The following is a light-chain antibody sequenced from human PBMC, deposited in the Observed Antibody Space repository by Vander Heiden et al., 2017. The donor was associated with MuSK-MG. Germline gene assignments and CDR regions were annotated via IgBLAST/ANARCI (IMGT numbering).Light chain of an antibody. CDR3: QQDGSSPST. Sequence: EIVLTQSPGTLSLSPGEIATLSCMASQSVSSSYLAWYQQKPGKAPRLLIYGASSRATGIPDRFSGSGSGTDFTLTISRLEPEDFAVYYCQQDGSSPSTFGQGTQLEIK. CDR2: GAS. CDR1: QSVSSSY. V-gene: IGKV3-20*01. J-gene: IGKJ5*01.